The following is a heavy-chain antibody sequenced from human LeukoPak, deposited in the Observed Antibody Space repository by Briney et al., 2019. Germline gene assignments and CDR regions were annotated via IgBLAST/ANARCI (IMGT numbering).Heavy chain of an antibody. CDR1: GGTFSSYA. D-gene: IGHD3-3*01. V-gene: IGHV1-69*05. J-gene: IGHJ6*03. CDR3: ARDFEVFRVNYYYMDV. Sequence: GASVKVSCKASGGTFSSYAISWVRQAPGQGLEWMGGIIPIFGTANYAQKFQGRVTITTDESTSTAYMELSSLRSEDTAVYYCARDFEVFRVNYYYMDVWGKGTTVTVSS. CDR2: IIPIFGTA.